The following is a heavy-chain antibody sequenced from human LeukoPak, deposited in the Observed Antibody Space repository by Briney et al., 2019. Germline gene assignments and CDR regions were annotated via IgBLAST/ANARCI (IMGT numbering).Heavy chain of an antibody. Sequence: GGSLRLSCAASGFTVSSNYMSWVRQGPGKELEWVSVIYSGGYTYYADSVKGRFTISRDNSKNTLFLQMDSLRAEDTAVYYCARENPSNYYGSSGYFDYWGQGTLVTVSP. CDR1: GFTVSSNY. D-gene: IGHD3-22*01. J-gene: IGHJ4*02. CDR3: ARENPSNYYGSSGYFDY. V-gene: IGHV3-53*01. CDR2: IYSGGYT.